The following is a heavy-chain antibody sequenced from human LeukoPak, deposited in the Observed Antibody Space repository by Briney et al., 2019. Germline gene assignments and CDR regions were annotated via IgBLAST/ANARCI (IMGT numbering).Heavy chain of an antibody. V-gene: IGHV3-15*01. CDR3: TTVPAVAGSNYYYYMDV. J-gene: IGHJ6*03. Sequence: GGSLRLSCAASGFTFSNAWMSWVRQAPGKGLEWVARIKSKTDGGTTDYAAPVKGRFTISRDDSKNTLYLQMNCLKTEDTAVYYCTTVPAVAGSNYYYYMDVWGKGTTVTVSS. CDR2: IKSKTDGGTT. D-gene: IGHD6-19*01. CDR1: GFTFSNAW.